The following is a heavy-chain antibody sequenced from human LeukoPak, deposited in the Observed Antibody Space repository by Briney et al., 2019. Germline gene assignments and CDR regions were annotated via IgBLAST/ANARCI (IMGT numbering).Heavy chain of an antibody. CDR3: ARVVVVITQGWFDP. D-gene: IGHD3-22*01. Sequence: KSSETLSLTCIVSGGSISSSSYYWGWIRQPPGKGLEWIGSIYYSGSTYYNPSLKSRVTISVDTSKNQFSLKLSSVTAADTAVYYCARVVVVITQGWFDPWGQGTLVTVSS. V-gene: IGHV4-39*07. CDR2: IYYSGST. CDR1: GGSISSSSYY. J-gene: IGHJ5*02.